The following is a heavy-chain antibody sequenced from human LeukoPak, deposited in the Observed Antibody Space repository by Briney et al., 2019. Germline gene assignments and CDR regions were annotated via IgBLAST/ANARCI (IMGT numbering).Heavy chain of an antibody. CDR1: GYTFNDYY. CDR3: ATEYTGSYERVDY. D-gene: IGHD1-26*01. J-gene: IGHJ4*02. V-gene: IGHV1-2*02. Sequence: ASVKVSCKTSGYTFNDYYIHWVRQAPGQGLEWMGWISPKSGSTNFAQKFQGRVAMTRDTSISTAYMELSRLRSDDTAVYYCATEYTGSYERVDYCGQGTLVTVSS. CDR2: ISPKSGST.